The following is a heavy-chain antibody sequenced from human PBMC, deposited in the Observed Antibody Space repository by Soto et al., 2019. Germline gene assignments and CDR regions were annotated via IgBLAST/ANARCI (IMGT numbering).Heavy chain of an antibody. CDR2: TYYRSKWYN. Sequence: SQTLSLTCAISGDSVSSNSAAWNWIRQCPSRGLEWLGRTYYRSKWYNDYAVSVKSRITINPDTSKNQFSLQLNYVSPEDTAVYYCAREGRQQWLAQYNWFDPWGQGTLVTVSS. V-gene: IGHV6-1*01. J-gene: IGHJ5*02. CDR1: GDSVSSNSAA. CDR3: AREGRQQWLAQYNWFDP. D-gene: IGHD6-19*01.